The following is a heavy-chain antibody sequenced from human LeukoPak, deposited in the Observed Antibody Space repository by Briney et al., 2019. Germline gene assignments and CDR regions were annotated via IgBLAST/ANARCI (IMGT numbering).Heavy chain of an antibody. CDR1: GFTFSSYG. CDR3: AKEPTPSLWFGEPQSFDY. D-gene: IGHD3-10*01. J-gene: IGHJ4*02. Sequence: PGRSLRLSCAASGFTFSSYGMHWVRQAPGKGLEWVAVISYDGSNKYYADSVKGRFTISRDNSKNTLYLQMSSLRAEDTAVYYCAKEPTPSLWFGEPQSFDYWGQGTLVTVSS. V-gene: IGHV3-30*18. CDR2: ISYDGSNK.